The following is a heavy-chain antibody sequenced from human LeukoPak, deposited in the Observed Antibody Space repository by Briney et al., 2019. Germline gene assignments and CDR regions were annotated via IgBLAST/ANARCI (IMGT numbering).Heavy chain of an antibody. CDR2: ISGSGGST. J-gene: IGHJ3*02. Sequence: GGSLRLSCAASGFTFSSYAMSWVRQAPGKGLEWVSAISGSGGSTYHADSEKGRFTISRDNSKNTLYLQMNSLRAEDTAVYYCAKDLSSYYDILTGYYTLDAFDIWGQGTMVTVSS. CDR1: GFTFSSYA. D-gene: IGHD3-9*01. V-gene: IGHV3-23*01. CDR3: AKDLSSYYDILTGYYTLDAFDI.